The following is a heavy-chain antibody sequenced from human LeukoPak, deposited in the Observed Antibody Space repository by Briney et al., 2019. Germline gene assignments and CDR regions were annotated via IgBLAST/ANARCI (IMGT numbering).Heavy chain of an antibody. V-gene: IGHV4-34*01. J-gene: IGHJ4*02. Sequence: SETLSLTCAVYGGSFSGYYWSWIRQPPGKGLEWIGSIYYSGSTYYNSSLKSRIIISVDTSKNQFSLKLTSVTAADTAVYYCASDRSGLSFCFWGQGTLVTVSS. CDR3: ASDRSGLSFCF. D-gene: IGHD3-22*01. CDR1: GGSFSGYY. CDR2: IYYSGST.